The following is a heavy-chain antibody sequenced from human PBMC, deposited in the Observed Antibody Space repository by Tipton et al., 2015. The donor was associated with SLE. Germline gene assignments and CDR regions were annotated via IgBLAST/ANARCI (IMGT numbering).Heavy chain of an antibody. V-gene: IGHV1-2*02. J-gene: IGHJ2*01. CDR2: INPNSGGT. CDR3: ARAAELQSNWYFDL. Sequence: QSGPEVKKPGASVKVSCKASGYTFTGYYMHWVRQAPGQGLEWMGWINPNSGGTNYAQKLQGRVTMTRDTSISTAYMEQSRLRSDDSAVYYCARAAELQSNWYFDLWGRGTLVTVSS. D-gene: IGHD3-10*01. CDR1: GYTFTGYY.